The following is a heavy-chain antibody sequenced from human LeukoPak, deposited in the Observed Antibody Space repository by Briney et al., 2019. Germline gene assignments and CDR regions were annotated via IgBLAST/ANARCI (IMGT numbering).Heavy chain of an antibody. V-gene: IGHV4-34*01. D-gene: IGHD3-3*01. Sequence: SETLSLTCAVYGGSFSGYYWSWIRQPPGKGLEWIGEINHSGITNCNPSLKSRVTMSLDTSKSQFSLKLSSVTAADTALYYCARGVVGVIEVRVYYVDYWGQGILVAVSS. CDR1: GGSFSGYY. CDR3: ARGVVGVIEVRVYYVDY. CDR2: INHSGIT. J-gene: IGHJ4*02.